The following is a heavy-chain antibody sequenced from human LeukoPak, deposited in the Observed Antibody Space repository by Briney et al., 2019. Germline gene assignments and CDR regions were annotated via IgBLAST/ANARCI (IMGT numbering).Heavy chain of an antibody. Sequence: GGSLRLSCAASGFTVSSNYMNWVRRAPGKGLEWVSVIYSGGSTYYADSVKGRFTISRDNSKNTLYLQMNSLRAEDTAVYYCARATGQWLSDYWGQGTLVTVSS. CDR3: ARATGQWLSDY. D-gene: IGHD6-19*01. CDR2: IYSGGST. CDR1: GFTVSSNY. V-gene: IGHV3-66*01. J-gene: IGHJ4*02.